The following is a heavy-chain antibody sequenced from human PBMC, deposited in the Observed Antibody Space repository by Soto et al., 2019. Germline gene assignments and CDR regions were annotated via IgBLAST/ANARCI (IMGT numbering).Heavy chain of an antibody. D-gene: IGHD3-22*01. CDR2: IGTAGDT. CDR3: ARAIGPTLFDY. J-gene: IGHJ4*02. V-gene: IGHV3-13*04. Sequence: PGGSLRLSCTASGFTFSSYDMHWVRQGTGKGLEWVSAIGTAGDTYYAGSVKGRFTISRENAKNSLYLQMNSLRDGDTAIYFCARAIGPTLFDYWGKGTLVTVSS. CDR1: GFTFSSYD.